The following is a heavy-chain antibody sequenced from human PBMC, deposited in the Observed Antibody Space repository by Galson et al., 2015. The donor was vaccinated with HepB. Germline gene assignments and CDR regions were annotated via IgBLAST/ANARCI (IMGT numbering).Heavy chain of an antibody. D-gene: IGHD6-19*01. CDR2: IIPILGIA. J-gene: IGHJ4*02. CDR3: ARDTGDSSGWGVDY. V-gene: IGHV1-69*04. CDR1: GGTFSSYT. Sequence: SVKVSCKASGGTFSSYTISWVRQAPGQGLEWMGRIIPILGIANYAQKFQGRVTITADKSTSTAYMELSSLRSEDTAVYYCARDTGDSSGWGVDYWGQGTLVTVSS.